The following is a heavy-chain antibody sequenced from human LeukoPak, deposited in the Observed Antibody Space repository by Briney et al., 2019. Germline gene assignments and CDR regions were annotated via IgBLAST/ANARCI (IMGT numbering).Heavy chain of an antibody. CDR1: GFTFSSYG. CDR3: ARAKDCSSSTCYNAFDI. D-gene: IGHD2-2*01. CDR2: IRYDGSNK. V-gene: IGHV3-30*02. Sequence: GGSLRLSCAASGFTFSSYGMHWVRQAPGKGLEWVAFIRYDGSNKYYADSVKGRFTISRDNSKNTLYLQMNALRAEDTAVYYCARAKDCSSSTCYNAFDIWGQGTMVTVSS. J-gene: IGHJ3*02.